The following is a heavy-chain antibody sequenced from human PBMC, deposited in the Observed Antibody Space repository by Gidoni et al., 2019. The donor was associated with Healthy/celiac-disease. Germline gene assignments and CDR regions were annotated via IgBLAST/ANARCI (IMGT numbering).Heavy chain of an antibody. J-gene: IGHJ3*02. Sequence: QVQLQQSGPGLVKPSQTLSLTCAISGDSVSSNSAAWNWSRQSPSRGLEWLGRTYYRSKWYNDYAVSVKSRITINPDTSKNQFSLQLNSVTPEDTAVYYCAREGIAAAGTRLDDAFDIWGQGTMVTVSS. CDR1: GDSVSSNSAA. D-gene: IGHD6-13*01. CDR3: AREGIAAAGTRLDDAFDI. CDR2: TYYRSKWYN. V-gene: IGHV6-1*01.